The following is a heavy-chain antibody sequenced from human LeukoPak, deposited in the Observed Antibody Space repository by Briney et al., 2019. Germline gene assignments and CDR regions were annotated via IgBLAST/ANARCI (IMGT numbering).Heavy chain of an antibody. CDR3: ARLNPGYVTAPHDS. Sequence: SETLSLTCAVYGGSFSGYYWSWIRQPPGKGLEWIGSVYYSGSIFSDTSHKSRVTISGDTSKNQFSLGLSSVTAADTAVYYCARLNPGYVTAPHDSWGQGMLVTVSS. CDR2: VYYSGSI. CDR1: GGSFSGYY. V-gene: IGHV4-34*01. J-gene: IGHJ5*01. D-gene: IGHD3-16*01.